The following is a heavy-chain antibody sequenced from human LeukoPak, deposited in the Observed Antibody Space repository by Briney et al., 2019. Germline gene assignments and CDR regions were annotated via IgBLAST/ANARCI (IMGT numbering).Heavy chain of an antibody. CDR3: ANSANWGSRWYFDL. Sequence: PSETLSLTCTVSGYSISSGYYWGWIRQPPGKGLEWIGSIYHSGSTYYNPSLKSRVTISIDTPKNQFSLNLTSVTAADTAVYYCANSANWGSRWYFDLWGRGTLVTVSS. CDR1: GYSISSGYY. J-gene: IGHJ2*01. CDR2: IYHSGST. D-gene: IGHD7-27*01. V-gene: IGHV4-38-2*02.